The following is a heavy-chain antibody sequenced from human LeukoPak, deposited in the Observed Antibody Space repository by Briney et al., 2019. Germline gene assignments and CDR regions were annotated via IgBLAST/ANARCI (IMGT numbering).Heavy chain of an antibody. CDR1: GFTFSSYG. CDR2: ISYDGSNK. V-gene: IGHV3-30*18. Sequence: PGRSLRLSCAASGFTFSSYGMHWVRQAPGKGLGWVAVISYDGSNKYYADSVKGRFTISRDKSKNTLYLQMNSLRAEDTAVYYCAKDTRGSGSYYHRRGYFDYWGQGTLVTVSS. CDR3: AKDTRGSGSYYHRRGYFDY. D-gene: IGHD3-10*01. J-gene: IGHJ4*02.